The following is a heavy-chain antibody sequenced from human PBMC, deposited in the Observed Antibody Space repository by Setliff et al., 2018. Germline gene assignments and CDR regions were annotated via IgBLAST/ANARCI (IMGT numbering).Heavy chain of an antibody. D-gene: IGHD2-2*01. J-gene: IGHJ5*02. V-gene: IGHV4-59*12. CDR1: GGSISSYY. CDR3: ARGRYCSSTSCYGGWFDP. CDR2: IYYSGST. Sequence: PSETLSLTCTVSGGSISSYYWSWIRQPPGKGLEWIGYIYYSGSTNYNPSLKSRVTISVDTSKNQFSLKLSSVTAADTAVYYCARGRYCSSTSCYGGWFDPWGQGTLVTVSS.